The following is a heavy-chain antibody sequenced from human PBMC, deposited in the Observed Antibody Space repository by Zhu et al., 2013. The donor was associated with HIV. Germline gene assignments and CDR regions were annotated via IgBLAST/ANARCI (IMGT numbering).Heavy chain of an antibody. CDR2: INAGNGNT. D-gene: IGHD6-19*01. V-gene: IGHV1-3*01. J-gene: IGHJ4*02. CDR1: GYTFTSYA. CDR3: AREGSARSSGWSNYFDY. Sequence: QVQLVQSGAEVKKPGASVKVSCKASGYTFTSYAMHWVRQAPGQRLEWMGWINAGNGNTKYSQKFQGRVTITRDTSASTAYMELSSLRSEDTAVYYCAREGSARSSGWSNYFDYWGQGTLVTVSS.